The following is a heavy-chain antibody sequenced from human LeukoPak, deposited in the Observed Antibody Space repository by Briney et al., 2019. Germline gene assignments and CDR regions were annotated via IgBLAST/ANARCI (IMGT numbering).Heavy chain of an antibody. CDR3: ARVGRNKAAAGFGAFDI. V-gene: IGHV3-21*04. Sequence: GGSLRLSCAASGFTFSSYAMSWVRQAPGKGLEWVSSISSSSYIYYADSVKGRFTISRDNAKNSLYLQMNSLRVEDTAVYYCARVGRNKAAAGFGAFDIWGLGTMVTVSS. CDR2: ISSSSYI. J-gene: IGHJ3*02. D-gene: IGHD6-13*01. CDR1: GFTFSSYA.